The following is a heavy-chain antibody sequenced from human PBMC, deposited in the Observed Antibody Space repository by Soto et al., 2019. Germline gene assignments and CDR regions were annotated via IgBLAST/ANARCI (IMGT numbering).Heavy chain of an antibody. CDR2: MNPNSGNT. D-gene: IGHD4-4*01. J-gene: IGHJ6*03. CDR3: ARGGEGVQYSPYYYYYYYMDV. V-gene: IGHV1-8*01. Sequence: ASVKVSCKASGYTFTSYDINWVRQATGQGLEWMGWMNPNSGNTGYAQKFQGRVTMTRNTSISTAYMELSSLRSEDTAVYYCARGGEGVQYSPYYYYYYYMDVWGKGTTVTISS. CDR1: GYTFTSYD.